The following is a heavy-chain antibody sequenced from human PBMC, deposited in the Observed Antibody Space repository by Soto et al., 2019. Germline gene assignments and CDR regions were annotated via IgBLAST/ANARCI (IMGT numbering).Heavy chain of an antibody. CDR2: IYSTGST. Sequence: SETLSLTCTVSGGSINSCYWSWIRQPPGKGLEWIGYIYSTGSTNYNPSLKSRVTMSVDTSKNHFSLKLSSVTAADTAVYYCARDKEEAGTNYYYGMDVWGQGTTVTVSS. CDR3: ARDKEEAGTNYYYGMDV. J-gene: IGHJ6*02. V-gene: IGHV4-59*01. D-gene: IGHD1-1*01. CDR1: GGSINSCY.